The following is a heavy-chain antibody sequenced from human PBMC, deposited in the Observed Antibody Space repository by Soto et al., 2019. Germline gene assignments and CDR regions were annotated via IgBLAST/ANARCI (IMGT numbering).Heavy chain of an antibody. J-gene: IGHJ4*02. CDR1: GFTFSDYA. D-gene: IGHD1-26*01. V-gene: IGHV3-23*01. CDR2: LSGSSVTT. CDR3: AKIRVGGTRNFDY. Sequence: GGSLRLSCAASGFTFSDYAMSWVRQAPGKGLEWLSTLSGSSVTTYYAASVKGRFTISRDNSQNTLYLQMNNLRAEDTAAYYCAKIRVGGTRNFDYWGQGTLVTVSS.